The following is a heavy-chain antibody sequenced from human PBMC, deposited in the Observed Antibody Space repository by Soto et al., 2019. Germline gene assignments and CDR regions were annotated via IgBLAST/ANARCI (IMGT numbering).Heavy chain of an antibody. V-gene: IGHV4-31*01. CDR3: ARVAVGLECGAPTGLGSTSFYYYGMDI. Sequence: QVQLQESGPGLAKPSQTLSLTCTVSGGSIVSGGYYWSWVRQHPGKGLEWIGYISHSGATRYHPSLKSLILISLGASKSQSALKLTAVTVADTAVYFCARVAVGLECGAPTGLGSTSFYYYGMDIWGQGTTVTVSS. CDR1: GGSIVSGGYY. CDR2: ISHSGAT. D-gene: IGHD3-3*01. J-gene: IGHJ6*02.